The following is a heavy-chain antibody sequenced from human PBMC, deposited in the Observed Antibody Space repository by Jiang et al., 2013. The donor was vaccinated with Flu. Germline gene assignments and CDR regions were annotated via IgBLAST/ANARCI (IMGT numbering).Heavy chain of an antibody. CDR1: GYSFTSYW. CDR2: IYPGDSDT. J-gene: IGHJ3*02. CDR3: ARRKRGVGATILDDAFDI. Sequence: EVQLVESGAEVKKPGESLKISCKGSGYSFTSYWIGWVRQMPGKGLEWMGIIYPGDSDTRYSPSFQGQVTISADKSISTAYLQWSSLKASDTAMYYCARRKRGVGATILDDAFDIWGQGTMVTVSS. D-gene: IGHD1-26*01. V-gene: IGHV5-51*01.